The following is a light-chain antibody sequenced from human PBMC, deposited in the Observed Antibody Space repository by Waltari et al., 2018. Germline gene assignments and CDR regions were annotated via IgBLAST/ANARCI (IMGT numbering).Light chain of an antibody. J-gene: IGKJ1*01. Sequence: EIVLTQSPGTLSVSPGERATLSCRASQSVGRTLAWYQLEPGQAPRLLSYGASSRATGIPDRFSGSGSGTDVSLTISRLEPEDFAVYYCQHYVRLPVTFGQGTKVEIK. CDR3: QHYVRLPVT. CDR2: GAS. CDR1: QSVGRT. V-gene: IGKV3-20*01.